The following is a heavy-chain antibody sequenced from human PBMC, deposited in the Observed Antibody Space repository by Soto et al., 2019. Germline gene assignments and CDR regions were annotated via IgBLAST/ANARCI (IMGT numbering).Heavy chain of an antibody. V-gene: IGHV1-69*02. CDR3: ASAVAAEDAFDI. CDR1: GGTFSSYT. CDR2: IIPILGIA. Sequence: QVQLVQSGAEVKKPGSSVKVSCKASGGTFSSYTISWVRQAPGQGLEWMGRIIPILGIANYAQKFQGRVTITADKSTSTAYMELSSLRSEDTAVYYCASAVAAEDAFDIWAQGTMVTVSS. J-gene: IGHJ3*02. D-gene: IGHD6-19*01.